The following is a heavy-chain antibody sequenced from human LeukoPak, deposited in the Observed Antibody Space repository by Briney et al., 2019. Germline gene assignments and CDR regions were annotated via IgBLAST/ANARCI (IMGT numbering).Heavy chain of an antibody. J-gene: IGHJ4*02. CDR2: IYYSGST. CDR3: ARTHRRAPLEALDY. V-gene: IGHV4-39*07. Sequence: SETLSLTCTVSGGSIGSSSYYWGWIRQPPGKGLEWIGSIYYSGSTNYNPSLKSRVTISLDTSKNQFSLKLSSVTAADTAVYYCARTHRRAPLEALDYWGQGTLVTVSS. CDR1: GGSIGSSSYY.